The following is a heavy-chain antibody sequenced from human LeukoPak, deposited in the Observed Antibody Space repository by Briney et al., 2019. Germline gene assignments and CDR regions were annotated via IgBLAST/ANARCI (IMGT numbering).Heavy chain of an antibody. J-gene: IGHJ4*02. V-gene: IGHV4-39*07. D-gene: IGHD3-10*01. CDR3: ASVLWFGDLGDY. CDR2: IYYSGST. Sequence: PSETLSRTCTVSGGSISSSSYYWGWIRQPPGKGLEWIGSIYYSGSTYYNPSLKSRVTISVDTSKNQFSLKLSSVTAADTAVYYCASVLWFGDLGDYWGQGTLVTVSS. CDR1: GGSISSSSYY.